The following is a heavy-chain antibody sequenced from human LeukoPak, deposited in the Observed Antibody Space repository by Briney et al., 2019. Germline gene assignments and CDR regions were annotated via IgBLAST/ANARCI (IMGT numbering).Heavy chain of an antibody. D-gene: IGHD3-22*01. V-gene: IGHV3-21*01. J-gene: IGHJ4*02. CDR2: ISSSSSYI. CDR3: AREYPDYYDSSGYYDDY. Sequence: GGSLRLSCAASGFTFSSYSMNWVRQAPGKGLEWVSSISSSSSYIYYADSVKGRFTISRDNDKNSLYLQMNSLRAEDTAVYYCAREYPDYYDSSGYYDDYWGQGTLVTVSS. CDR1: GFTFSSYS.